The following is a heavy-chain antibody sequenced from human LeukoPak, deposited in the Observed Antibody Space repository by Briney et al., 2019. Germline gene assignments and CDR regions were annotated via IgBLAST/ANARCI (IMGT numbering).Heavy chain of an antibody. CDR1: GFTFSSYA. J-gene: IGHJ4*02. D-gene: IGHD1-26*01. CDR3: AKDTYTHSGTYYLYYFDY. V-gene: IGHV3-23*01. CDR2: ISGSGGST. Sequence: GGSLTLSCAASGFTFSSYAMTWVRQAPGQGLEWVSGISGSGGSTHYADSVKGRFTISRDNSKNTLYLQMNSLRAEDTAVYYCAKDTYTHSGTYYLYYFDYWGQGTLVTVSS.